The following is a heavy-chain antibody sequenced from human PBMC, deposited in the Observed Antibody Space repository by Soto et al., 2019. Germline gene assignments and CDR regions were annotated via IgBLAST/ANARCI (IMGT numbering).Heavy chain of an antibody. CDR3: AKPRRDSSSWSYYFDY. CDR2: ISGSGGST. J-gene: IGHJ4*02. D-gene: IGHD6-13*01. V-gene: IGHV3-23*01. CDR1: GFTFSSYA. Sequence: EVQLLESGGGLVPPGGSLRLSCAASGFTFSSYAMSWVRQAPGKGLEWVSAISGSGGSTYYADSVKGRFTISRDNSKNTLYLQMNSLRAEDTAVYYCAKPRRDSSSWSYYFDYWGQGTLVTVSS.